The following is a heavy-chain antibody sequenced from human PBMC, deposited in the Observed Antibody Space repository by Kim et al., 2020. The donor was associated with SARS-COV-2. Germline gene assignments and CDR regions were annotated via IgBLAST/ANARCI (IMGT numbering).Heavy chain of an antibody. D-gene: IGHD2-15*01. CDR3: VVEAGHRFDF. Sequence: GGSLRLSCAASGITFSSHTMTWVRQAPGKGLEWVASISPGSRLIWYADSVKGRFAISRDNSKNSLFLQMNSVRADDTALYYCVVEAGHRFDFWGQGTLAVVSS. CDR1: GITFSSHT. CDR2: ISPGSRLI. V-gene: IGHV3-21*01. J-gene: IGHJ4*02.